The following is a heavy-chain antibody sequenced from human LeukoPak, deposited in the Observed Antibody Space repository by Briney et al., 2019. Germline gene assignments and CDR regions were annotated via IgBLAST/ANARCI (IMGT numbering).Heavy chain of an antibody. CDR3: AKAVDYDILTGPCLDY. Sequence: GGSLRLSCAASGFTFSSYWMSWVRQAPGKGLEWVSAISGSGGSTYYADSVKGRFTISRDNSKNTLYLQMNSLRAEDTAVYYCAKAVDYDILTGPCLDYWGQGTLVTVSS. CDR1: GFTFSSYW. V-gene: IGHV3-23*01. CDR2: ISGSGGST. D-gene: IGHD3-9*01. J-gene: IGHJ4*02.